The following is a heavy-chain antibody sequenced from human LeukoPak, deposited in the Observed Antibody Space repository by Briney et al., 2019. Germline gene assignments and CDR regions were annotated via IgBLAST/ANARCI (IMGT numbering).Heavy chain of an antibody. CDR1: GLTVSSNY. D-gene: IGHD1-26*01. J-gene: IGHJ4*02. CDR3: ARVVVGLTYYFDY. Sequence: QPGGSLRLSCTASGLTVSSNYMTWVRQAPGKGLEWVSLIYSGGDTYYADSVKGRFTISRDNSKNTLYLQMNSLRAEDTAVYYCARVVVGLTYYFDYWGQGTVVTVSS. V-gene: IGHV3-53*01. CDR2: IYSGGDT.